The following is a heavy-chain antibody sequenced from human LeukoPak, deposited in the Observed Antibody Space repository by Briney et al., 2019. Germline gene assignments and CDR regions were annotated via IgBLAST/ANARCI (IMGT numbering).Heavy chain of an antibody. CDR1: GGTFSSYA. Sequence: SVKVSCKASGGTFSSYAISWVRQAPGQGLEWMGGIIPIFGTANYAQKFQGRVTITADESTSTAYMELSSLRSEDTAVYYCARAISIAAAGTRIDYWGQATLVTVSS. D-gene: IGHD6-13*01. V-gene: IGHV1-69*13. J-gene: IGHJ4*02. CDR2: IIPIFGTA. CDR3: ARAISIAAAGTRIDY.